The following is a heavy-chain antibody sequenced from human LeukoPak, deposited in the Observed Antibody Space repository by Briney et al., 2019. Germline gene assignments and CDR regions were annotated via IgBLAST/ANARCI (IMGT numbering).Heavy chain of an antibody. CDR1: GFTVSSNY. D-gene: IGHD1-26*01. CDR2: IYSGGST. V-gene: IGHV3-66*01. J-gene: IGHJ4*02. CDR3: ALGEPRSPFDY. Sequence: GGSLRLSCAASGFTVSSNYMSWVRQAPGKGLGWVSVIYSGGSTYYADSVKGRFTISRDNSKNTLYLQMNSLRAEDTAVYYCALGEPRSPFDYWGQGTLVTVSS.